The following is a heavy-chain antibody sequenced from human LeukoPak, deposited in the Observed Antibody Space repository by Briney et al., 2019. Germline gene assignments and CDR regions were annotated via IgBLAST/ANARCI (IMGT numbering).Heavy chain of an antibody. V-gene: IGHV3-21*01. CDR1: GFTFSSYS. J-gene: IGHJ6*03. CDR2: ISSSSSYI. Sequence: GGSLRLSCAASGFTFSSYSMNWVRQAPGKGLEWVSSISSSSSYIYYAGSVKGRFTISRDNAKNSLYLQMNSLRAEDTAVYYCATLSDYDFWSGLLYYYYYMDVWGKGTTVTVSS. D-gene: IGHD3-3*01. CDR3: ATLSDYDFWSGLLYYYYYMDV.